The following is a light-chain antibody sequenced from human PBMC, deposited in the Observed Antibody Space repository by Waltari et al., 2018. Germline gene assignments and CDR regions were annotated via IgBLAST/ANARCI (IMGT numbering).Light chain of an antibody. CDR1: SSNIGSPYN. J-gene: IGLJ2*01. Sequence: QSVLTQPPSVSGAPGQRVTIPCTGSSSNIGSPYNVHWYQQLPGTAPKLLIYDYSHRPSGVPDRFSGSRSGTSASLAITGLRAEDEAEYYFQSYDSGLIAVVFGGGTKVTVL. CDR2: DYS. CDR3: QSYDSGLIAVV. V-gene: IGLV1-40*01.